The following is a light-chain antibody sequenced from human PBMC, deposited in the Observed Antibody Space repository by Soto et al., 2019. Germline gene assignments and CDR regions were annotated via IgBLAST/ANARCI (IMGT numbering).Light chain of an antibody. CDR2: GAS. CDR1: QSVNSN. CDR3: QQYNNWPLT. J-gene: IGKJ4*01. V-gene: IGKV3-15*01. Sequence: EIAMTQSPATLSVSPVERATLSCRASQSVNSNLAWYQQKPGQAPRLLIYGASTRATGIAARFSGSGSGTEFTVTISSLQSEDFAVYYCQQYNNWPLTFGGGTKVEIK.